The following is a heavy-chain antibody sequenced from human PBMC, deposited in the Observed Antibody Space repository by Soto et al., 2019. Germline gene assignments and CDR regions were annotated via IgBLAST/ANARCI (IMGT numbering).Heavy chain of an antibody. J-gene: IGHJ4*02. CDR3: ANEVSFDSSGFYDYFHY. CDR2: ISGSGGST. Sequence: EVQLLESGGGLVQPGGSLRLSCTASGFTFSSYTMSWVRQAPGQGLEWVSAISGSGGSTFYADSVKGRFAISRDNSKNSLFLQMNSLRADDTAVYYCANEVSFDSSGFYDYFHYWGQGTLVTVSS. CDR1: GFTFSSYT. V-gene: IGHV3-23*01. D-gene: IGHD3-22*01.